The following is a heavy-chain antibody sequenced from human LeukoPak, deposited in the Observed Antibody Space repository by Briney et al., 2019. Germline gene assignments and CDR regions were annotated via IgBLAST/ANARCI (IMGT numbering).Heavy chain of an antibody. CDR1: GFTFSSYG. CDR3: AKDSGIAVAGTLRAFDI. CDR2: ISYDGSNK. J-gene: IGHJ3*02. D-gene: IGHD6-19*01. Sequence: GGSLRLSCAASGFTFSSYGMHWVRQAPGKGLEWGADISYDGSNKYFADSVKGRFTISRDNSKNTLYLQMNSLRAEATAVYYCAKDSGIAVAGTLRAFDIWGQGTMVTVSS. V-gene: IGHV3-30*18.